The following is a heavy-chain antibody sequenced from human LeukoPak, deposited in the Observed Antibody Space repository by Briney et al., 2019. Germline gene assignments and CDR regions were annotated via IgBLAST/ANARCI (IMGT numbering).Heavy chain of an antibody. CDR3: ARAPYYYDSSGYSRHYFDY. CDR2: IYTSGST. D-gene: IGHD3-22*01. J-gene: IGHJ4*02. CDR1: GGSISSGSYY. Sequence: PSETLSLTCTVSGGSISSGSYYWSWIRQPAGKGLEWIGRIYTSGSTNYNPSLKSRVTISVDTSKNQFSLKLSSVTAADTAVYYCARAPYYYDSSGYSRHYFDYWGQGTLVTVSS. V-gene: IGHV4-61*02.